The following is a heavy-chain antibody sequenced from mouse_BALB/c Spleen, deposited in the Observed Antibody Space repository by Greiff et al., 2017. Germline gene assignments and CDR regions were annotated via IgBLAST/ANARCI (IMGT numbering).Heavy chain of an antibody. D-gene: IGHD2-14*01. J-gene: IGHJ3*01. V-gene: IGHV3-6*02. CDR1: GYSITSGYY. Sequence: VQLQQSGPGLVKPSQSLSLTCSVTGYSITSGYYWNWIRQFPGNKLEWMGYISYDGSNNYNPSLKNRISITRDTSKNQFFLKLNSVTTEDTATYYCARDYYRYDGLAYWGQGTLVTVSA. CDR3: ARDYYRYDGLAY. CDR2: ISYDGSN.